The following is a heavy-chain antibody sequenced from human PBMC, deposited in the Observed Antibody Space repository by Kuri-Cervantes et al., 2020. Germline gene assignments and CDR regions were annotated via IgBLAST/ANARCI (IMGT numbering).Heavy chain of an antibody. D-gene: IGHD3-22*01. CDR2: IYHSGST. CDR3: ARGGWLLPQRRGHYMDV. CDR1: GYSISSGDY. Sequence: WGSLRLSCAVSGYSISSGDYWGWIRQPPGKGLEWIGSIYHSGSTYYNPCLKTRVTISVDTSKNQFSLKLSSVTAADTAVYYCARGGWLLPQRRGHYMDVWGKGTPVTVSS. V-gene: IGHV4-38-2*01. J-gene: IGHJ6*03.